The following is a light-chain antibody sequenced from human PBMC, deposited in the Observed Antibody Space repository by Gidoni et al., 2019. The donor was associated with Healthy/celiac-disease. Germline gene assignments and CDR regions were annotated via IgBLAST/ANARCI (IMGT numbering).Light chain of an antibody. J-gene: IGKJ4*01. CDR2: WAS. CDR1: QSVLYSSNNKNY. V-gene: IGKV4-1*01. CDR3: QQYYSTPRT. Sequence: DIVMTQSPDSLAVSLGERATINCKSSQSVLYSSNNKNYLAWYQQKPGQPPKLLIYWASTRESGVPDRFSGSGSGTDFTLTIGSLQAEDVADYYCQQYYSTPRTFGGGTKVEIK.